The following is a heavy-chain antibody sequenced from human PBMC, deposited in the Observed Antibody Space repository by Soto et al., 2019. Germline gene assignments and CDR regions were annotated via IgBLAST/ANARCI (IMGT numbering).Heavy chain of an antibody. CDR3: ARRLYYDSSGFEGGGMDV. CDR1: GGSISSSSYY. J-gene: IGHJ6*02. CDR2: IYYSGST. V-gene: IGHV4-39*01. D-gene: IGHD3-22*01. Sequence: SETLSLTCTVSGGSISSSSYYWGWVRQPPGKGLEWIGSIYYSGSTNYNPSLKSRVTISVDTSKNQFSLKLSSVTAADTAVYYCARRLYYDSSGFEGGGMDVWGQGTTVTVSS.